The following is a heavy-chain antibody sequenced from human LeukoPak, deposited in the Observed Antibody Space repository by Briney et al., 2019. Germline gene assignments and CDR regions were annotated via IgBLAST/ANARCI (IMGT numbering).Heavy chain of an antibody. CDR2: ISWDGGST. D-gene: IGHD2-15*01. CDR3: AKDISQRCSGGSCYSDVVFQH. J-gene: IGHJ1*01. Sequence: PGGSLRLSCAASGFTFDDYAMHWVRQAPGKGLEWVSLISWDGGSTYYADSVKGRFTISRDNSKNSLYLQMNSLRAEDTALYYCAKDISQRCSGGSCYSDVVFQHWGQGTLVTVS. V-gene: IGHV3-43D*04. CDR1: GFTFDDYA.